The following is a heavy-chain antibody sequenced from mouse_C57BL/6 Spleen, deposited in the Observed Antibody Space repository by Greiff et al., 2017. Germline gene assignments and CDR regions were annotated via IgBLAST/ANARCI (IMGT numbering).Heavy chain of an antibody. Sequence: EVKLVESGGGLVKPGGSLKLSCAASGFTFSSYTMSWVRQTPEKSLEWVATISGGGGNTYYPDSVKGRFTISRDNAKNTLYLQMSSLRSEDTALYYCARRDYDEGAWFAYWGQGTLVTVSA. J-gene: IGHJ3*01. CDR3: ARRDYDEGAWFAY. CDR1: GFTFSSYT. CDR2: ISGGGGNT. V-gene: IGHV5-9*01. D-gene: IGHD2-4*01.